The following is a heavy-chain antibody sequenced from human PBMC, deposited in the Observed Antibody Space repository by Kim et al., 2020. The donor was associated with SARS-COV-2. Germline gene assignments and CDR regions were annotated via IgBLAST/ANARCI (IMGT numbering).Heavy chain of an antibody. CDR1: GYTFTSYG. D-gene: IGHD3-22*01. CDR3: ARGGYYYDSSGYAFDI. CDR2: ISAYNGNT. Sequence: ASVKVSCKASGYTFTSYGISWVRQAPGQGLEWMGWISAYNGNTNYAQKLQGRVTMTTDTSTSTAYMELRSLRSDDTAVYYCARGGYYYDSSGYAFDIWGQGTMVTVSS. V-gene: IGHV1-18*01. J-gene: IGHJ3*02.